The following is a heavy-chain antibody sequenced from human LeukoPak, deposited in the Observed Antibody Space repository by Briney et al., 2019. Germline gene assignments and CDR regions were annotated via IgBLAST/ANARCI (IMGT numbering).Heavy chain of an antibody. CDR2: ISGSGGST. D-gene: IGHD6-13*01. V-gene: IGHV3-23*01. CDR1: GFTFSSYA. Sequence: GGSLRLSCAASGFTFSSYAMSWVRQAPGKGLEWVSAISGSGGSTYYADSVKGRFTISRDNSKNTLYLQMNSLRAEDTAVYYCAKAEYSSSWYDPVFDYWGQGTLVTVSS. CDR3: AKAEYSSSWYDPVFDY. J-gene: IGHJ4*02.